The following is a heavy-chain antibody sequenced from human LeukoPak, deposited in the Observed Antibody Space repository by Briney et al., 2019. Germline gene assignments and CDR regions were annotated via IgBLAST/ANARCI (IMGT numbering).Heavy chain of an antibody. D-gene: IGHD1-26*01. J-gene: IGHJ3*02. Sequence: GASVKVSCKASGYTFTGYYMHWVRQAPGQGLEWMGWINPNSGGTNYAQKFQGWVTMTRDTSISTAYMELSRLRSDDTAVYYCARRMSGASIDAFDIWGQGTMVTVSS. CDR2: INPNSGGT. V-gene: IGHV1-2*04. CDR1: GYTFTGYY. CDR3: ARRMSGASIDAFDI.